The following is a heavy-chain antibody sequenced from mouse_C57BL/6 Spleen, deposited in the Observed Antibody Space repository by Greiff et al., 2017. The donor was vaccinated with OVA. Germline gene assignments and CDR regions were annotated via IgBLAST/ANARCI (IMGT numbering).Heavy chain of an antibody. CDR1: GYTFTSYW. V-gene: IGHV1-69*01. CDR3: ARWLLPYAMDY. J-gene: IGHJ4*01. Sequence: QVQLQQPGAELVMPGASVKLSCKASGYTFTSYWMHWVKQRPGQGLEWIGEIDPSDSDTNYNQKFKGKSTLTVDKSSSTAYMQLSRLTSDDSAVYYCARWLLPYAMDYWGQGTSVTVSS. D-gene: IGHD2-3*01. CDR2: IDPSDSDT.